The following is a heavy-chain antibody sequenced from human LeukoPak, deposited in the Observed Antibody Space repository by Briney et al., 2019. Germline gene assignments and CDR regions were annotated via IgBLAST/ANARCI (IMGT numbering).Heavy chain of an antibody. V-gene: IGHV1-69*05. CDR1: GGTFSSYA. Sequence: GASVKVSCKASGGTFSSYAVSWVRQAPGQGREWMGRIIPTFGTANYAQKFQGRVTITTDESTSTAYMELSSLRSEDTAVYYCARAREMATISDYYYYYMDVWGKGTTVTVSS. CDR2: IIPTFGTA. D-gene: IGHD5-24*01. CDR3: ARAREMATISDYYYYYMDV. J-gene: IGHJ6*03.